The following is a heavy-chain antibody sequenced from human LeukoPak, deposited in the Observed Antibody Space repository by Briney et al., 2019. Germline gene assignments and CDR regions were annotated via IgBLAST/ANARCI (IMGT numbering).Heavy chain of an antibody. V-gene: IGHV4-34*01. Sequence: PSETLSLTCAVYGGPFSGYYWSWIRQPPGKGLEWIGEINHSGSTNYNPSLKSRVTISVDTSKNQFSLRLSSVTAADTAVYYCARHASVVAGNAFDIWGRGTMVTVSS. CDR3: ARHASVVAGNAFDI. CDR1: GGPFSGYY. D-gene: IGHD2-15*01. CDR2: INHSGST. J-gene: IGHJ3*02.